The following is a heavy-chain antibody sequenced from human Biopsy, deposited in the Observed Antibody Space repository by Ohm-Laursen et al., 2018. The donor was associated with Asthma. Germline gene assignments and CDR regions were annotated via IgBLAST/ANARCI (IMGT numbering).Heavy chain of an antibody. V-gene: IGHV3-30-3*01. Sequence: SLRLSCAASGFTFRSYAMHWVRQAPGKGLEWVAVGGSYYDGGLKYYADSVNGRFTVSRDDSKNTLYLQMNSLRPDDTAVYYCARHWSGNGWLDVYNYFDPWGPGTLVTVSS. CDR2: GGSYYDGGLK. CDR3: ARHWSGNGWLDVYNYFDP. CDR1: GFTFRSYA. D-gene: IGHD5-24*01. J-gene: IGHJ5*02.